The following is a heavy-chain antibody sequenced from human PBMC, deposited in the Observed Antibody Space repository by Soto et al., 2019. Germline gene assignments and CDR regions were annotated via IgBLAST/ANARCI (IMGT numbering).Heavy chain of an antibody. Sequence: PGGSLRLSCAASGFDVSNTDMSWVRQAPGKGLEWVSVIYSGGYTNYADSVKGRFIVSRDSPKNTLYLQMDSLRAEDTAVYYCAREFIILIGAPQYYFAFWGQGTLVLVSS. CDR3: AREFIILIGAPQYYFAF. D-gene: IGHD2-15*01. V-gene: IGHV3-66*01. CDR2: IYSGGYT. J-gene: IGHJ4*02. CDR1: GFDVSNTD.